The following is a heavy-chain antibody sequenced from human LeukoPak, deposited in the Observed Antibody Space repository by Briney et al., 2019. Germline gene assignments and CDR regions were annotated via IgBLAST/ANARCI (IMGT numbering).Heavy chain of an antibody. CDR1: GLTFTNSW. Sequence: GGPLRLSCAASGLTFTNSWMSWVRQAPGKGLEWIGRSKSQTDGGTTDYAAPVKGRFTISRDDSKNTMYLQMNSLKTEDTAVYYCTTLSYVGGYWGQGTLVTVSS. J-gene: IGHJ4*02. V-gene: IGHV3-15*01. D-gene: IGHD3-10*02. CDR2: SKSQTDGGTT. CDR3: TTLSYVGGY.